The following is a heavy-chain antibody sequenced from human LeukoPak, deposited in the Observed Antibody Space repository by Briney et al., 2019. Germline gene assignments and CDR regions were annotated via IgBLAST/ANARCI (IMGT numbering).Heavy chain of an antibody. J-gene: IGHJ4*02. Sequence: SETLSLTCTVSDGSITNYNWSWVRQPPGKGLEFIGHVHYSGTTNYNPSLRSRVTISIDTSKKHFFLKLKSVTAADTAVYYCATGYGDFRVEGRYFYSWGQGTLVTVSS. CDR3: ATGYGDFRVEGRYFYS. V-gene: IGHV4-59*01. CDR2: VHYSGTT. D-gene: IGHD4-17*01. CDR1: DGSITNYN.